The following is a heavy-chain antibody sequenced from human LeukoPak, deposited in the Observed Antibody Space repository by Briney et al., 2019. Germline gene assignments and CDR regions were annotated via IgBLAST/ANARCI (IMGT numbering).Heavy chain of an antibody. CDR2: INQDGTDK. D-gene: IGHD1-26*01. J-gene: IGHJ5*02. CDR1: GFTFSGRW. CDR3: AREIVGTHKSRFDP. V-gene: IGHV3-7*03. Sequence: GGSLRLSCAASGFTFSGRWMSWLRQAPGKGLEWVANINQDGTDKYYVDSVKGRFTISRGNAKNSLYLQMNSLRAEDTAVYYCAREIVGTHKSRFDPWGQGTLVTVSS.